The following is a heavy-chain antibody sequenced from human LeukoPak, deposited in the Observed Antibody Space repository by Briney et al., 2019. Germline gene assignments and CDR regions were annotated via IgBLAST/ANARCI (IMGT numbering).Heavy chain of an antibody. V-gene: IGHV1-8*01. CDR2: MNPNNGNT. Sequence: ASVKVSCKASGYTFTSYDVNWVRQATGQGLEWMGWMNPNNGNTGYAQKFQGRVTMTRDTSINTAYMELSSLSSEDTAVYYCARDLVFGDSSGWGQGTMVTVSS. CDR3: ARDLVFGDSSG. CDR1: GYTFTSYD. J-gene: IGHJ3*01. D-gene: IGHD3-10*02.